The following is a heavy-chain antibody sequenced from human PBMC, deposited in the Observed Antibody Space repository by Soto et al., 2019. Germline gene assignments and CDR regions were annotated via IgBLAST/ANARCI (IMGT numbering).Heavy chain of an antibody. D-gene: IGHD2-15*01. CDR1: GGTIRSGGFY. J-gene: IGHJ6*02. CDR2: IYYSGST. CDR3: ARDWDMGYYGMDV. Sequence: TQSLTCTVSGGTIRSGGFYCSWSRPHPGKGLEWIGYIYYSGSTYYNPSLKSRVTISVDTSKNQFSLKLSSVTAADTAVYYCARDWDMGYYGMDVWGQGTTVTVSS. V-gene: IGHV4-31*03.